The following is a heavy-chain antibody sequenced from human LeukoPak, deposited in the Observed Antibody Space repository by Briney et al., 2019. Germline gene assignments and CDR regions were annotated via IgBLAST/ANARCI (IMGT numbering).Heavy chain of an antibody. Sequence: GGTLRLSCTASGFTFSGYGMSWVRQAPGKGLQWVSGINWNGGSTGYADSVEGRFTISRDNAKNSLYVQMNSLRAEDTAFYYCARETSTVIAAPGYWGQGTLVTVSS. CDR1: GFTFSGYG. V-gene: IGHV3-20*04. D-gene: IGHD6-13*01. J-gene: IGHJ4*02. CDR3: ARETSTVIAAPGY. CDR2: INWNGGST.